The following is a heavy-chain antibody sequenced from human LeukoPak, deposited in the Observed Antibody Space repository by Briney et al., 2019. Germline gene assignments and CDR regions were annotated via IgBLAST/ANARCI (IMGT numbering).Heavy chain of an antibody. J-gene: IGHJ4*02. V-gene: IGHV3-11*01. CDR3: ARETVAGTFDY. D-gene: IGHD6-19*01. Sequence: KPGGSLRLSCAASGFTFSDYYISWIRQAPGKGLEWVSDISPSGDIISYADSVKGRFIISRDYAKESLHLQMNSLRVEDSAVYYCARETVAGTFDYWGQGTLVTVSS. CDR2: ISPSGDII. CDR1: GFTFSDYY.